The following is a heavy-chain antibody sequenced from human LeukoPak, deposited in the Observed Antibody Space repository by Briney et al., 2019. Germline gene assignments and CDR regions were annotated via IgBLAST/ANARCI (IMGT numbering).Heavy chain of an antibody. D-gene: IGHD3-3*01. CDR2: IKSKTDGGTT. J-gene: IGHJ4*02. CDR1: GFTFSNAW. CDR3: TTDLAPYYDFWSGYPY. V-gene: IGHV3-15*07. Sequence: PGGSLRLSCAASGFTFSNAWMNWVRQAPGKGLEWVGRIKSKTDGGTTDYAAPVKGRFTISRDDSKNTLYLQMNSLKTEDTAVYYCTTDLAPYYDFWSGYPYWGQGTLVTVPS.